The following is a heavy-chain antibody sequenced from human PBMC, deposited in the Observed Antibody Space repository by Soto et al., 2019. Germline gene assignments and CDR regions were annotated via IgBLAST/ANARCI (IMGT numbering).Heavy chain of an antibody. J-gene: IGHJ4*02. V-gene: IGHV3-53*01. CDR3: ARDLGSSGWAGVDY. CDR2: IYSGGST. CDR1: GFTVSSNY. D-gene: IGHD6-19*01. Sequence: HPGGSLRLSCAASGFTVSSNYMSWVRQAPGKGLEWVSVIYSGGSTYYADSVKGRFTISRDNSKNTLYLQMNSLRAEDTAVYYCARDLGSSGWAGVDYWGQGTLVTVSS.